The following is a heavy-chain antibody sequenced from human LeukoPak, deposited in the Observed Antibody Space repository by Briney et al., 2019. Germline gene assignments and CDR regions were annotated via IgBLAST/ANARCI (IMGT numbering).Heavy chain of an antibody. D-gene: IGHD3-22*01. J-gene: IGHJ4*02. Sequence: GGSLRLSCAASGFTFSSYGMSWVRQAPGKGLEWVSVISGSGGSTYYAASVKGRFTISRDNSRNTLYLQMNSLRAEDTAVYYCAKDSRGYQDFFDYWGQGTLVTVSS. CDR1: GFTFSSYG. V-gene: IGHV3-23*01. CDR3: AKDSRGYQDFFDY. CDR2: ISGSGGST.